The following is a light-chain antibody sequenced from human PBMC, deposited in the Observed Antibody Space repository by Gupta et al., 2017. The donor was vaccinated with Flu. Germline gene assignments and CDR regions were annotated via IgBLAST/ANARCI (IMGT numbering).Light chain of an antibody. J-gene: IGLJ3*02. CDR2: EVS. CDR3: RSYRRSSTWV. Sequence: QSALTQPASVSGSPGQSVTLSCTGTSSDIGDYNYVSWYRQHPGQAPELLIYEVSNRPLGVSNRFSGSKSGNTASLTISGLQAEDEADYYCRSYRRSSTWVFGAGTKLTVL. CDR1: SSDIGDYNY. V-gene: IGLV2-14*01.